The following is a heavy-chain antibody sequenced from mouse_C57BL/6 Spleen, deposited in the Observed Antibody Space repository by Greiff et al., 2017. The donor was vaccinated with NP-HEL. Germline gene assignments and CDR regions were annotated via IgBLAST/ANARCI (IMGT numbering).Heavy chain of an antibody. CDR2: IDPSDSYT. CDR3: APYYYGSRSWFAY. Sequence: VQLQQPGAELVKPGASVKLSCKASGYTFTSYWMQWVKQRPGQGLEWIGEIDPSDSYTNYNQKFKGKATLTVDTSSSTAYMQLSSLTSEDSAVYYCAPYYYGSRSWFAYWGQGTLVTVSA. J-gene: IGHJ3*01. CDR1: GYTFTSYW. D-gene: IGHD1-1*01. V-gene: IGHV1-50*01.